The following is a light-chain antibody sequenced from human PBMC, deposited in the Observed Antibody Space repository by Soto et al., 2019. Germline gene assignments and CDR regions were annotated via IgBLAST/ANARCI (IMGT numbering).Light chain of an antibody. CDR3: MQGLRTPPT. J-gene: IGKJ2*01. CDR2: LGF. V-gene: IGKV2-28*01. CDR1: QSLNSNGYKY. Sequence: DTVMTQSPLSLPVTPGEPASISCRSSQSLNSNGYKYWDWYLQKQGQSPQLLIYLGFNPASGVPDRFSGSGSGTDFTLKLSRVEAGDVGVYYCMQGLRTPPTSGQGTKLEIK.